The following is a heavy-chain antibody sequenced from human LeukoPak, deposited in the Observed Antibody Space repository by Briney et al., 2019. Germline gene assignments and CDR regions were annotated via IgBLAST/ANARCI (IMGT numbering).Heavy chain of an antibody. CDR1: GASISSNTYY. CDR2: ISNSGST. D-gene: IGHD2/OR15-2a*01. CDR3: ARGPSMIS. J-gene: IGHJ6*04. V-gene: IGHV4-39*07. Sequence: SETLSLTCSASGASISSNTYYWGWVRQPPGKGLEWIAYISNSGSTYYNPSLKSRVTISVDTSKNQFSLKLSSVTAADTAVYYCARGPSMISWGKGTTVTVSS.